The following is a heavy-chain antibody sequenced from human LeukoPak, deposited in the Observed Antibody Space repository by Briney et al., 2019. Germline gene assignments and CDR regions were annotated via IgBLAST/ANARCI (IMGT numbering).Heavy chain of an antibody. V-gene: IGHV3-21*01. D-gene: IGHD6-13*01. CDR1: GFTFSAYE. J-gene: IGHJ4*02. Sequence: GGSLRLSCAASGFTFSAYEMNWVRQAPGKGLEWVSYIGSSSSYIYHADSVKGRFTISRDNAKNSLYLQMNSLRAEDTAVYYCARGIAAAVNFDYWGQGTLVTVSS. CDR2: IGSSSSYI. CDR3: ARGIAAAVNFDY.